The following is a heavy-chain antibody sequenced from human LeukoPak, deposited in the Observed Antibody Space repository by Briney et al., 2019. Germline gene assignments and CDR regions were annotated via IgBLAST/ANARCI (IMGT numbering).Heavy chain of an antibody. Sequence: SETLSLTCTVSGGSISSHYWNWIRQPPGKGLEWIGYIYYSGSTNYNPSLKSRVTISVDTSKNQFSLKLSSVTAADTAVYYCAATYYYDSSGYDYWGQGTLVTVSS. CDR2: IYYSGST. CDR3: AATYYYDSSGYDY. CDR1: GGSISSHY. D-gene: IGHD3-22*01. V-gene: IGHV4-59*11. J-gene: IGHJ4*02.